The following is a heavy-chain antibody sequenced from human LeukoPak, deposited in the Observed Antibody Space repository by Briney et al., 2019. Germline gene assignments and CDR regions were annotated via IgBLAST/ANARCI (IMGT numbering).Heavy chain of an antibody. D-gene: IGHD6-13*01. CDR2: IRYDGSNK. V-gene: IGHV3-30*02. Sequence: PGGSLRLSCAASGFTFSNCAMHWVRQAPGKGLEWVAFIRYDGSNKFYADSVKGRFTISRDNSKNTLYLQMNSLRAEDTAVYYCARDYSSSWIFDYWGQGTLVTVSS. CDR1: GFTFSNCA. CDR3: ARDYSSSWIFDY. J-gene: IGHJ4*02.